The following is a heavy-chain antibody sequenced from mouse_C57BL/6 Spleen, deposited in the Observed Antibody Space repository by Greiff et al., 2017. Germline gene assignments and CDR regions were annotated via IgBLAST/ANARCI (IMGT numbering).Heavy chain of an antibody. CDR3: TRFRYYGSSYYAMDY. CDR1: GYTFTDYE. D-gene: IGHD1-1*01. CDR2: IDPETGGT. J-gene: IGHJ4*01. Sequence: QVHVKQSGAELVRPGASVTLSCKASGYTFTDYEMHWVKQTPVHGLEWIGAIDPETGGTAYNQKFKGKAILTADKSSSTAYMELRSLTSEDSAVYYCTRFRYYGSSYYAMDYWGQGTSVTVSS. V-gene: IGHV1-15*01.